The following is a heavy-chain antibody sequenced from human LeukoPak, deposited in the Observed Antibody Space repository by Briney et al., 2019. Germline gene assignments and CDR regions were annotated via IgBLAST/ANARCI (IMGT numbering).Heavy chain of an antibody. CDR2: IHSGGST. CDR3: ARMRGYSYGFDY. CDR1: GFTVSSNY. J-gene: IGHJ4*02. V-gene: IGHV3-53*01. D-gene: IGHD5-18*01. Sequence: GGSLRLSCAASGFTVSSNYMSWVRQAPGKGLEWVSVIHSGGSTYYADSVKGRFTISRDNSKNTLYLQMNSLRAEDTAVYYCARMRGYSYGFDYWGQGTLVTVSS.